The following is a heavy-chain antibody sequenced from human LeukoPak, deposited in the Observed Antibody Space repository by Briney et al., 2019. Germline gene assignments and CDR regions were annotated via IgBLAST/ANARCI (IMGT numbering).Heavy chain of an antibody. CDR3: AKILPMNENFDY. D-gene: IGHD1-1*01. Sequence: PGRSLRLSCAASGFTFSNYPMSWVRQAPGKGLEWVSTITDRGGITYYADSVKGHFTISRDNSKNTLYLQMNSLRAEDTAVYYCAKILPMNENFDYWGQGTLVTVSS. J-gene: IGHJ4*02. V-gene: IGHV3-23*01. CDR1: GFTFSNYP. CDR2: ITDRGGIT.